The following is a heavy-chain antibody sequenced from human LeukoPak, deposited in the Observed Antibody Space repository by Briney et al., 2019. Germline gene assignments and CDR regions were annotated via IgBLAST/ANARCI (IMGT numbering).Heavy chain of an antibody. CDR1: GFTFSSYS. D-gene: IGHD6-19*01. CDR3: AKLSSPSGWYYFDY. V-gene: IGHV3-21*04. Sequence: GGSLRLSCAASGFTFSSYSMNWVRQAPGKGLEWVSSISSSSSYIYYADSVKGRFTISRDNAKNTLYLQMNSLRAEDTAVYYCAKLSSPSGWYYFDYWGQGTLVTVSS. J-gene: IGHJ4*02. CDR2: ISSSSSYI.